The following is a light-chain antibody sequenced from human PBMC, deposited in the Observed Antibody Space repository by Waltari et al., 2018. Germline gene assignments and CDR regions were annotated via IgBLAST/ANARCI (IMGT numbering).Light chain of an antibody. V-gene: IGKV3-11*01. Sequence: EIVLTQSPATLSLSPRERATLSCRASQSVRTYLAWYQHRPGQAPRLLIYDASNRATGVPARFSGSGSGTDFTLTISGLQPEDFAVYYCQERSNWPGGAFGGGTKVEIK. J-gene: IGKJ4*01. CDR1: QSVRTY. CDR2: DAS. CDR3: QERSNWPGGA.